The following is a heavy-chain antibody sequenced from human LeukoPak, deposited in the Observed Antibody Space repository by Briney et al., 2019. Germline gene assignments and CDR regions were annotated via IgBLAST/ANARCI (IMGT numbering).Heavy chain of an antibody. D-gene: IGHD6-13*01. CDR3: ARDRIAAAGYFDY. V-gene: IGHV4-59*01. CDR1: GGSISGYY. Sequence: SETLSLTCTVSGGSISGYYWSWIRQPPGKGLEWITYIYYTGSTNYNLSLKSRVTISVDTSKNQFSLKLSSVTAADTAVYYCARDRIAAAGYFDYWGQGTLVTVSS. J-gene: IGHJ4*02. CDR2: IYYTGST.